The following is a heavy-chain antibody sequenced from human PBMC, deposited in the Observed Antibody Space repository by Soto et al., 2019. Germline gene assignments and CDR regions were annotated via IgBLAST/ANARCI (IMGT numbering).Heavy chain of an antibody. D-gene: IGHD3-10*01. CDR2: IYNSGKS. J-gene: IGHJ6*01. CDR3: AVSGKSGMDV. CDR1: GGSISRGGFS. Sequence: QLQLQESGSRLVQSSQTLSLTCGVSGGSISRGGFSWSWIRQPPGKGLEWIGYIYNSGKSYYDPSLESRVTMSIDGAKDSFSLKVTSVTGADTAVYYCAVSGKSGMDVWGQWTSVIVSS. V-gene: IGHV4-30-2*01.